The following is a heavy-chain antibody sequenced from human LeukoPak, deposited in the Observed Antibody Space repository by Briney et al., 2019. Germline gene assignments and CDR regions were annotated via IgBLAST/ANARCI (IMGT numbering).Heavy chain of an antibody. CDR3: ARHGVDRLPQIDY. V-gene: IGHV5-51*01. D-gene: IGHD4-11*01. J-gene: IGHJ4*02. CDR2: IYPGDSDT. Sequence: GESLQISCKGSGYRSTSYWIGWVRQMPGTGLECMGIIYPGDSDTRYSPSFQGQLTISADKSISTAYLQWSSLKASDTAMYYCARHGVDRLPQIDYWGQGTLVTVSS. CDR1: GYRSTSYW.